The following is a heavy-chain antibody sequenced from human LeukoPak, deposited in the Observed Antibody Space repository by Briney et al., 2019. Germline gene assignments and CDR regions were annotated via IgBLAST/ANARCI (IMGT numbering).Heavy chain of an antibody. CDR3: AKGRDKYQLLSKNWFDP. J-gene: IGHJ5*02. Sequence: PGRSLRLSCAASGFTFDDYAMHWVRQAPGKGLEWVSGISWNSGSIGYADSVKGRFTISRDNAKNSLYLQMNSLRAGDTALYYCAKGRDKYQLLSKNWFDPWGQGTLVTVSS. CDR2: ISWNSGSI. CDR1: GFTFDDYA. D-gene: IGHD2-2*01. V-gene: IGHV3-9*01.